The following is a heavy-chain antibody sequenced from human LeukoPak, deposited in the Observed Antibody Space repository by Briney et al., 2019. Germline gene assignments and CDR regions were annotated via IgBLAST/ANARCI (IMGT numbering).Heavy chain of an antibody. CDR1: GGTFSSYA. CDR2: IIPIFGTA. CDR3: ARGDRGRRWTVPYYYYMDV. Sequence: SVKVSCKASGGTFSSYAISWVRQAPGQGLEWMGGIIPIFGTANYAQKFQGRVTITTDESTSTAYMELSSLRSEDTAVYYCARGDRGRRWTVPYYYYMDVWGKGTTVTVSS. J-gene: IGHJ6*03. D-gene: IGHD4-23*01. V-gene: IGHV1-69*05.